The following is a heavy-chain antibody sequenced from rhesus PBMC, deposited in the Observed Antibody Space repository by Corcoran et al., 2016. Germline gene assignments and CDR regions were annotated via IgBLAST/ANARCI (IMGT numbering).Heavy chain of an antibody. D-gene: IGHD2-39*02. CDR2: VYGNRVST. Sequence: QVQLQESGPGLVKPSETLSLTCTVSGGSIPGSHTWNWIRQAPGKGLEWIGAVYGNRVSTNSNPSLKSRVTISKDTSKNQFSLRLTSVTAADTAVYYCARQGYTDHLGGLDSWGQGVVVTVSS. CDR3: ARQGYTDHLGGLDS. CDR1: GGSIPGSHT. J-gene: IGHJ6*01. V-gene: IGHV4-143*01.